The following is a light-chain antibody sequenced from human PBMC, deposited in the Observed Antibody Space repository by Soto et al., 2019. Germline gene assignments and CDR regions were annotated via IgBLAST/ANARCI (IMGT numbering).Light chain of an antibody. CDR2: GAS. J-gene: IGKJ1*01. CDR3: QQYGSSRWT. CDR1: QSVSSNY. V-gene: IGKV3-20*01. Sequence: EIVLTQSPGTLSLSQRERATLSCRASQSVSSNYLAWYQQKPGQAPRLLVYGASSRATGIPDRFSGSGSGTDFTLTISRLEPEDFAVYYCQQYGSSRWTFGQGTKVDIK.